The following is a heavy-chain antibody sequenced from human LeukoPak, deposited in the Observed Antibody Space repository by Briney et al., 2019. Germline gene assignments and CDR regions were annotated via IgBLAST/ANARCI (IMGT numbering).Heavy chain of an antibody. CDR2: INHSGST. J-gene: IGHJ4*02. CDR1: GGSFSGDY. V-gene: IGHV4-34*01. CDR3: ARSRSENFDY. Sequence: PSETLSLTCAVYGGSFSGDYWSWIRQPPGKGLEWIGEINHSGSTNYNPSLKSRVTISVDTSKNQFSLKLSSVTAADTAVYYCARSRSENFDYWGQGTLVTVSS. D-gene: IGHD3-3*01.